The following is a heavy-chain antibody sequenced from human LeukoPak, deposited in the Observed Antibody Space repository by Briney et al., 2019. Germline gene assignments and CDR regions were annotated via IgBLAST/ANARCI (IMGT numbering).Heavy chain of an antibody. V-gene: IGHV4-34*01. CDR2: INHSGST. D-gene: IGHD6-19*01. J-gene: IGHJ4*02. Sequence: PSETLSLTCAVYGGSFSGYYWSWIRQPPGKGLEWIGEINHSGSTNYNPSLKSRVTISVDTSKNQFSLKLSSVTAADTAVYYCARRGWYEGIYYFDYWGQGTLVTVSS. CDR1: GGSFSGYY. CDR3: ARRGWYEGIYYFDY.